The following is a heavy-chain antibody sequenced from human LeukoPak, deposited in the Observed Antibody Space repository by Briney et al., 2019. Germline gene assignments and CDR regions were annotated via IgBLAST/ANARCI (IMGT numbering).Heavy chain of an antibody. J-gene: IGHJ4*02. V-gene: IGHV4-39*01. CDR2: IYYSGST. CDR3: ARPHFIGYCSSTSCSDY. CDR1: GGSISSSSYY. Sequence: PSETLSLTCTVSGGSISSSSYYWGWIRQPPGKGLEWIGSIYYSGSTYYNPSLKSRVTISVDTSKNQFSLKLSSVTAADTAVYYCARPHFIGYCSSTSCSDYWGQGTLATVSS. D-gene: IGHD2-2*01.